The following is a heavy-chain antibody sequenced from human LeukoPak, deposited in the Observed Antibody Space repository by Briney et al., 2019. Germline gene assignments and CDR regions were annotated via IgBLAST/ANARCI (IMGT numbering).Heavy chain of an antibody. Sequence: SETLTLTCTVSGGSISSSSYYWGWIRQPPGKGLEWIGSIYYSGSTYYNPSLKSRVTISLDTSSNQFSLKLSSVTAADTAVYYCARCGYYDFWSGYNPATFDNSGQGDLVTVSS. CDR3: ARCGYYDFWSGYNPATFDN. J-gene: IGHJ4*02. V-gene: IGHV4-39*01. CDR1: GGSISSSSYY. D-gene: IGHD3-3*01. CDR2: IYYSGST.